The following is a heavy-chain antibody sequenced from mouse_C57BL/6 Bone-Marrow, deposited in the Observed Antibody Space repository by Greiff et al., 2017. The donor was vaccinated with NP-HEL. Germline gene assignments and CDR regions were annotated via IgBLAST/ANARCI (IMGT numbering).Heavy chain of an antibody. CDR1: GYSFTDYN. J-gene: IGHJ4*01. Sequence: EVKLMESGPELVKPGASVKISCKASGYSFTDYNMNWVKQSNGKSLEWIGVINPNYGTTSYNQKFKGKATLTVDQSSSTAYMQLNSLTSEDSAVYYCAREITTVVATPYYYAMDYWGQGTSVTVSS. CDR2: INPNYGTT. CDR3: AREITTVVATPYYYAMDY. D-gene: IGHD1-1*01. V-gene: IGHV1-39*01.